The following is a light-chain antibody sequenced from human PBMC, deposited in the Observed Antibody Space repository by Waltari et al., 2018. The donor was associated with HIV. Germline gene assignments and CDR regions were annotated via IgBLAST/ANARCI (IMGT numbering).Light chain of an antibody. CDR1: QSVSSTY. J-gene: IGKJ2*01. CDR3: QQYGSSTGYT. CDR2: RAS. Sequence: IVLTQSTGTLSLSPGERATLSCRASQSVSSTYLAWYQQKPGQAPRLLIFRASSRATGIPDRFSGSGSGTDFTLTISRLEPEDFAVYYCQQYGSSTGYTFGQGTKLEIK. V-gene: IGKV3-20*01.